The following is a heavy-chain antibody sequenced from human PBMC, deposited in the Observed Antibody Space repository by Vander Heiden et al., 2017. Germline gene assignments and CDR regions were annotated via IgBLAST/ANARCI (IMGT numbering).Heavy chain of an antibody. CDR2: ISSSSSYI. V-gene: IGHV3-21*01. CDR1: GFTFSSYS. D-gene: IGHD6-19*01. J-gene: IGHJ4*02. CDR3: ARDGVAVADY. Sequence: EVQLVESGGGLVKPGGSLRLSCAAPGFTFSSYSMNWVRQAPGKGLEWVSSISSSSSYIYYADSVKGRFTISRDNAKNSLYLQMNSLRAEDTAVYYCARDGVAVADYWGQGTLVTVSS.